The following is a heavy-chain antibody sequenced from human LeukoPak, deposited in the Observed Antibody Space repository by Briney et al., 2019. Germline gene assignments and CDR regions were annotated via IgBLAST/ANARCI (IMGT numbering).Heavy chain of an antibody. Sequence: SETLSLTCAVYGTSFSGYYWSWIRQSPGKGLEWIGEINDSGSTNYNPSLKSRVTISVDTSKNQFSLKMRSVTAADTAVYYCARARGTEGIDYWGQGTLVTISS. D-gene: IGHD1/OR15-1a*01. CDR3: ARARGTEGIDY. CDR2: INDSGST. J-gene: IGHJ4*02. CDR1: GTSFSGYY. V-gene: IGHV4-34*01.